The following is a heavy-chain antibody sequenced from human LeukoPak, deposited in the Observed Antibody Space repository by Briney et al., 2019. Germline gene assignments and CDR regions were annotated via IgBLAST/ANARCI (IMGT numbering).Heavy chain of an antibody. CDR1: GFSVSTKY. V-gene: IGHV3-66*01. CDR2: IYGADGT. CDR3: ARDGLLGAANPFDY. Sequence: GGSLRLSCAASGFSVSTKYMSWVRQAPGKGLEWVSIIYGADGTYYADSVKGRFTISRDNSKNTLYLQMNSLRPEDTAVYYCARDGLLGAANPFDYWGQGTLVTVSS. J-gene: IGHJ4*02. D-gene: IGHD3-16*01.